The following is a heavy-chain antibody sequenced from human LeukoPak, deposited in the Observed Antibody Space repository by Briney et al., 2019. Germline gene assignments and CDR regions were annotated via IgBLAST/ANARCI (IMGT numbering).Heavy chain of an antibody. CDR1: GYTFTDYY. CDR2: FNPNGGGT. J-gene: IGHJ6*03. CDR3: ARDVRGGDSRPPNYYYYYYMDV. D-gene: IGHD2-21*02. Sequence: ASVKVSCKASGYTFTDYYMHWVRQAPGQGLEWMGRFNPNGGGTTYAQKFQGRVTMTRDTSLCTAYMELSRLRSDDTAVYYCARDVRGGDSRPPNYYYYYYMDVWGKGTTVTVSS. V-gene: IGHV1-2*06.